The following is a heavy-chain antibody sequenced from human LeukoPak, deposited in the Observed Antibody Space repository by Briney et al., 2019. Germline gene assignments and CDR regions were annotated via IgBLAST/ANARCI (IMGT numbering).Heavy chain of an antibody. CDR3: ARDQGMNSDAFDI. J-gene: IGHJ3*02. Sequence: SETLSLTCTVSGGSISSNTYYWGWIRQPPGKGLEWIGSIYYSGSTYYNPSLKSRVTISVDTSKNQFSLKLSSVTAADTAVYYCARDQGMNSDAFDIWGQGTMVTVSS. V-gene: IGHV4-39*07. CDR1: GGSISSNTYY. CDR2: IYYSGST.